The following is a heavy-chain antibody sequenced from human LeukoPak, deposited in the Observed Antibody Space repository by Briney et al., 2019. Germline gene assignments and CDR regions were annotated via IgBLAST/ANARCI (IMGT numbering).Heavy chain of an antibody. CDR2: ISAYNGNT. V-gene: IGHV1-18*01. J-gene: IGHJ4*02. CDR3: ARDSSGWFPDY. Sequence: GSSVKVSCKASGGTFSSYAISWARQAPGQGLEWMGWISAYNGNTNYAQKLQGRVTMTTDTSTSTAYMELRSLRSDDTAVYYCARDSSGWFPDYWGQGTLVTVSS. D-gene: IGHD6-19*01. CDR1: GGTFSSYA.